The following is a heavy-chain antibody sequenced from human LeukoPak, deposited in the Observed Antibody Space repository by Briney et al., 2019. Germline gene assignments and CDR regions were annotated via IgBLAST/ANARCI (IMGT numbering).Heavy chain of an antibody. CDR3: ARSSSSGWGFRFDP. CDR1: GGSISSYY. J-gene: IGHJ5*02. V-gene: IGHV4-59*01. Sequence: SETLSLTCTVSGGSISSYYWSWIRQPPGKGLEWIGYIYYSGSTNYNPSLKSRVTISVDTSKNQFSLKLSSVTAADTAVYYCARSSSSGWGFRFDPWGQGTLVTVSS. CDR2: IYYSGST. D-gene: IGHD6-19*01.